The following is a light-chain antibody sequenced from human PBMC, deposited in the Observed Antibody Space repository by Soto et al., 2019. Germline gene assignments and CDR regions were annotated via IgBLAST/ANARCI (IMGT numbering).Light chain of an antibody. J-gene: IGKJ5*01. V-gene: IGKV3-20*01. CDR1: QSVTSNF. CDR3: QKYKSWPPIT. CDR2: GAS. Sequence: VVLTQSPDTLSLSPGERATLSCRTSQSVTSNFLSWFQQKPGQPPRLLLYGASRRAAGTPDRFSGSGSGTDFTLTISRLKSEDYAVYYCQKYKSWPPITFGQGTRLEIK.